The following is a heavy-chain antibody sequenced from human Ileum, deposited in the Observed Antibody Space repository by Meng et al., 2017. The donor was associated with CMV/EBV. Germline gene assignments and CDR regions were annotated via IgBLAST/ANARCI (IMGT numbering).Heavy chain of an antibody. CDR2: INHSGST. J-gene: IGHJ4*02. V-gene: IGHV4-34*01. Sequence: SETLSLTCAVYGGSFSGYYWSWIRQPPGKGLEWIGEINHSGSTNYHPYLKNRVTISVDTSKNQFSLKLSSVTAADTAVYYCARGRGYDYVWGSYRSTFFDYWGQGTLVTVSS. CDR3: ARGRGYDYVWGSYRSTFFDY. CDR1: GGSFSGYY. D-gene: IGHD3-16*02.